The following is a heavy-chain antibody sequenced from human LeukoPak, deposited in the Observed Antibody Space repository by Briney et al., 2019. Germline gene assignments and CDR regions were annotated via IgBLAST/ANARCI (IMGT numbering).Heavy chain of an antibody. D-gene: IGHD3-3*01. J-gene: IGHJ6*03. CDR2: INHSGST. Sequence: SETLSLTCAVYGGSFSGYYWGWIRQPPGKGLEWIGEINHSGSTNYNPSLKSRVTISVDTSKNQFSLKLSSVTAADTAVYYCARPALEWGNYYYYYMDVWGKGTTVTVSS. V-gene: IGHV4-34*01. CDR1: GGSFSGYY. CDR3: ARPALEWGNYYYYYMDV.